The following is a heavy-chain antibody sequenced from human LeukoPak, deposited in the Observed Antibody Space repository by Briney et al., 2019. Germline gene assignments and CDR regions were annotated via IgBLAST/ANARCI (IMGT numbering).Heavy chain of an antibody. CDR2: IYYSGST. CDR1: GGSTSSGDDY. V-gene: IGHV4-30-4*01. Sequence: SEILSLTCTVSGGSTSSGDDYWSWIRQPPGKGLEWIGYIYYSGSTYYNPSLKSRVTISVDTSKNQFSLKLNSVTAADTAVYYCAKLVVIIDAFDIWGQGTMVTVSS. CDR3: AKLVVIIDAFDI. D-gene: IGHD2-2*01. J-gene: IGHJ3*02.